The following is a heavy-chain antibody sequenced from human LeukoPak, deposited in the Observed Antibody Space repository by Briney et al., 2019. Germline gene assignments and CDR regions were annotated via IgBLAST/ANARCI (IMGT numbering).Heavy chain of an antibody. V-gene: IGHV4-39*01. Sequence: SETLSLTCTVSGGSISSSSYYWGWIRQPPGKGLEWIGSIYYSGSTYYNPSLKSRVTISVDTSKNQFSLKLSSVTAADTAVYYCARHWYYYDSSGRWVFDYWGQGTLVTVSS. J-gene: IGHJ4*02. CDR3: ARHWYYYDSSGRWVFDY. D-gene: IGHD3-22*01. CDR1: GGSISSSSYY. CDR2: IYYSGST.